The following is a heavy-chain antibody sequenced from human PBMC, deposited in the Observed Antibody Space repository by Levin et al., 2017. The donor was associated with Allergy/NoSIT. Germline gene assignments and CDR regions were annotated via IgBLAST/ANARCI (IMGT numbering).Heavy chain of an antibody. CDR2: IYYSGST. Sequence: PSETLSLTCTVSGGSISSGDYYWSWIRQPPGKGLEWIGYIYYSGSTYYNPSLKSRVTISVDTSKNQFSLKLSSVTAADTAVYYCARVSPEAYDYGDHDPDYWGQGTLVTVSS. CDR1: GGSISSGDYY. J-gene: IGHJ4*02. CDR3: ARVSPEAYDYGDHDPDY. V-gene: IGHV4-30-4*01. D-gene: IGHD4-17*01.